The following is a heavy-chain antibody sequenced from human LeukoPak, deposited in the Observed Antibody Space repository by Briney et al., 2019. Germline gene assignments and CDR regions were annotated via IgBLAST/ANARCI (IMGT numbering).Heavy chain of an antibody. CDR2: IYTSGST. CDR1: GGSISSYY. CDR3: ARDGCSSTSCYWYYYYYMDV. D-gene: IGHD2-2*01. J-gene: IGHJ6*03. Sequence: PSETLSLTCTVSGGSISSYYWSRIRQPAGKGLEWIGRIYTSGSTNYNPSLKSRVTMSVDTSKNQFSLKLSSVTAADTAVYYCARDGCSSTSCYWYYYYYMDVWGKGTTVTVSS. V-gene: IGHV4-4*07.